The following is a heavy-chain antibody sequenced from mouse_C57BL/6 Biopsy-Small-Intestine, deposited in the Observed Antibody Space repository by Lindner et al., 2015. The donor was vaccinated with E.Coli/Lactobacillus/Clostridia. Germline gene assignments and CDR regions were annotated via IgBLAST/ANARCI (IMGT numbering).Heavy chain of an antibody. CDR2: FYPRSDII. J-gene: IGHJ3*01. CDR3: ARHEEGDFAWFAY. D-gene: IGHD3-3*01. V-gene: IGHV1-62-2*01. CDR1: GYTFTEYT. Sequence: VQLQESGAELVRPGASVKLSCKASGYTFTEYTIHWVKQRSGQGLEWIGWFYPRSDIIKYNEKFKDKATLTADKSSSTVYMELSRLTSEDSAVYFCARHEEGDFAWFAYWGQGTLVTVSA.